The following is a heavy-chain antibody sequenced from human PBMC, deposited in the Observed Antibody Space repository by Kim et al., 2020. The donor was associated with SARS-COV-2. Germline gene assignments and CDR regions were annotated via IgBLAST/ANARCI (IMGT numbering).Heavy chain of an antibody. V-gene: IGHV3-15*01. Sequence: GGSLRLSCAASGFTFSDAWMSWVRQAPGKGLEWVGRVKSKTDGETTDYAAPVKGRFTISRDDSENTVYLQMNSLKTEDTAVYYCATDHLPYYGIRSYYF. CDR1: GFTFSDAW. CDR2: VKSKTDGETT. D-gene: IGHD3-10*01. CDR3: ATDHLPYYGIRSYYF. J-gene: IGHJ2*01.